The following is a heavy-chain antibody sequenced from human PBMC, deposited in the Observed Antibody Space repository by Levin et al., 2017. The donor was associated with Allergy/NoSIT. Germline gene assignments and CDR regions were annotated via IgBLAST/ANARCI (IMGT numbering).Heavy chain of an antibody. V-gene: IGHV3-49*03. J-gene: IGHJ3*02. CDR1: GFTFGDYA. CDR2: IRSKAYGGTT. CDR3: TRWKVGATVGDAFDS. Sequence: PGGSLRLSCTASGFTFGDYAMSWFRQAPGKGLEWVGFIRSKAYGGTTEYAASVKGRFTISRDDSKSIAYLQMNSLKTEDTAVYYCTRWKVGATVGDAFDSWGQGTMVTVSS. D-gene: IGHD1-26*01.